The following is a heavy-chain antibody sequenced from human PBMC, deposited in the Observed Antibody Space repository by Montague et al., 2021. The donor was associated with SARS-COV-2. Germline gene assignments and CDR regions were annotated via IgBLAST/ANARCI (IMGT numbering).Heavy chain of an antibody. D-gene: IGHD6-19*01. V-gene: IGHV3-9*01. J-gene: IGHJ6*02. CDR2: ISWNSDNI. CDR1: GFTFDDYA. Sequence: SLRLSCAASGFTFDDYAMHWVRQAPGKGLEWVSGISWNSDNIGYADSVKGRFTISRDNAKNSLYLQMNSLRAEDTALYYCAKLDSGWYSEGYGMDVWGRGTTVTVSS. CDR3: AKLDSGWYSEGYGMDV.